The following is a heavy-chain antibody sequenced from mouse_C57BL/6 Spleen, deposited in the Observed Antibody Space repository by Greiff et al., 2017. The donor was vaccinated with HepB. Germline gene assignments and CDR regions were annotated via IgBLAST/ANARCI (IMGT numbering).Heavy chain of an antibody. Sequence: EVQLQQSGPVLVKPGASVKMSCKASGYTFTDYYMNWVKQSHGKSLEWIGVINPYNGGTSYNQKFKGKATLTVAKSSSTAYMELNSLTSEDSAVYYCARWGRDSSGYEYYFDYWGQGTTLTVSS. V-gene: IGHV1-19*01. CDR2: INPYNGGT. CDR3: ARWGRDSSGYEYYFDY. J-gene: IGHJ2*01. D-gene: IGHD3-2*02. CDR1: GYTFTDYY.